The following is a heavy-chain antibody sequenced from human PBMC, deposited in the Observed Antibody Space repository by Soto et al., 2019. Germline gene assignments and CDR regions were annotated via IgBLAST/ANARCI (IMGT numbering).Heavy chain of an antibody. D-gene: IGHD3-10*01. Sequence: HPGGSLRLSCAASGFTVSSNYMSWVRQAPGKGLEWVSVIYSGGSTYYADSVKGRFTISRDNSKNTLYLQMNSLRAEDTAVYYCARVSRLARGKYYVSGPLDYWGQVPLVTVSS. V-gene: IGHV3-53*01. CDR1: GFTVSSNY. J-gene: IGHJ4*02. CDR3: ARVSRLARGKYYVSGPLDY. CDR2: IYSGGST.